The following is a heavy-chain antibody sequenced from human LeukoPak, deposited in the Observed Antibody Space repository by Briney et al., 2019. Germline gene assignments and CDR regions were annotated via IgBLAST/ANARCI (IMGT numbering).Heavy chain of an antibody. CDR3: ARPLTYYYDSNGRYAFEI. Sequence: GASVKVSCKASGYRFSSYGIIWVRQAPGQGLEWMGWISAYNGDTNSAQKFQGRVTMTTDTSASTAYMELRSLRSDDTAVYYCARPLTYYYDSNGRYAFEIWGQGTMVAVSS. V-gene: IGHV1-18*01. J-gene: IGHJ3*02. CDR1: GYRFSSYG. CDR2: ISAYNGDT. D-gene: IGHD3-22*01.